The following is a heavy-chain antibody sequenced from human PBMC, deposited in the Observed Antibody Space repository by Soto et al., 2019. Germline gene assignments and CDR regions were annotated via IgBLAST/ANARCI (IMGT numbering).Heavy chain of an antibody. V-gene: IGHV4-61*03. CDR1: GDSVTSGSYY. CDR3: AREWGLLPYYVMNV. CDR2: ISYTGRT. D-gene: IGHD7-27*01. Sequence: QVQLRESAPGLVKPSETLSLTCIVSGDSVTSGSYYWTWLRQPPGKGLEWIGYISYTGRTKYNPSLQSRVTISVDTSKNDFSLNLSSVTAADTAVYFCAREWGLLPYYVMNVWGHGTAVTVSS. J-gene: IGHJ6*02.